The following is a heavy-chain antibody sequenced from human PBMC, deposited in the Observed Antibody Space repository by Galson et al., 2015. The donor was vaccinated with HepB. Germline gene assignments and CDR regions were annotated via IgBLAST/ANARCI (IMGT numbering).Heavy chain of an antibody. J-gene: IGHJ6*02. Sequence: SLRLSCAASGFTFSSYWMSWVRQAPGKGLEWVANIKQDGSEKYYVDSVKGRFTISRDNAKNTLYLQMNSLRAEDTAVYYCARGEGGYRDYYYYGMDVWGQGTTVTVSS. CDR3: ARGEGGYRDYYYYGMDV. D-gene: IGHD5-12*01. CDR1: GFTFSSYW. V-gene: IGHV3-7*01. CDR2: IKQDGSEK.